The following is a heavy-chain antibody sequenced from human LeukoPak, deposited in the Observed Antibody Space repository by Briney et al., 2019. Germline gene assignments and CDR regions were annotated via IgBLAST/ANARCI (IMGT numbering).Heavy chain of an antibody. J-gene: IGHJ4*02. Sequence: GGSLRLSCAASGFTISGYWMHWVRQAPGKGLVWVSRISGDGSITAYADSVKGRFTISRDNAKNSLFLQMNSLRAEDTAVYYCARDGTYTDYDPDFDYWGQGTHVTVSS. CDR3: ARDGTYTDYDPDFDY. V-gene: IGHV3-74*01. CDR2: ISGDGSIT. CDR1: GFTISGYW. D-gene: IGHD5-12*01.